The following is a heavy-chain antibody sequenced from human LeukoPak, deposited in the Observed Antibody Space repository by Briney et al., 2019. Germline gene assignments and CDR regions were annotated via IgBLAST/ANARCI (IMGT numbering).Heavy chain of an antibody. Sequence: PSETLSLTCTVSGGSISSSSYYWGWIRQPPGKGLEWMGSIYYSGSTYYNPSLKSRVTISVDTSKNQFSLKLSSVPAADTAVYYCARRDVGSYYFDYWGQGTLVTVSS. CDR1: GGSISSSSYY. J-gene: IGHJ4*02. CDR2: IYYSGST. D-gene: IGHD1-26*01. CDR3: ARRDVGSYYFDY. V-gene: IGHV4-39*01.